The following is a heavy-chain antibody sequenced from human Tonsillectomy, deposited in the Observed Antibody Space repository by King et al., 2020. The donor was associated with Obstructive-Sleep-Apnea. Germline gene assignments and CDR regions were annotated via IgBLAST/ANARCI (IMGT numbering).Heavy chain of an antibody. CDR3: ARDFYYGSGSFEY. J-gene: IGHJ4*02. D-gene: IGHD3-10*01. CDR2: IWYDGSNK. V-gene: IGHV3-33*01. Sequence: VQLVESGGGVGQPGRSLRLSCAASGFTFSSYGMHWVRQAPGKGLEWVAVIWYDGSNKYYADSVKGRFTISRDNSKNTLYLQMNSLRAEDTAVYYCARDFYYGSGSFEYWGQGTLVTVSS. CDR1: GFTFSSYG.